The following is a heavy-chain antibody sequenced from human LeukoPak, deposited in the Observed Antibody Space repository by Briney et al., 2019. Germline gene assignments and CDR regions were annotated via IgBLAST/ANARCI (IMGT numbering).Heavy chain of an antibody. D-gene: IGHD6-6*01. Sequence: PGGSLRLSCAASGFTFSSYGMHWVRQAPGKGLEWVSSISSSSSYIYYADSVKGRFTISRDNAKNSLYLQMNSLRAEDTAVYYCARGLGSSYYFDYWGQGTLVTVSS. J-gene: IGHJ4*02. CDR3: ARGLGSSYYFDY. CDR1: GFTFSSYG. V-gene: IGHV3-21*01. CDR2: ISSSSSYI.